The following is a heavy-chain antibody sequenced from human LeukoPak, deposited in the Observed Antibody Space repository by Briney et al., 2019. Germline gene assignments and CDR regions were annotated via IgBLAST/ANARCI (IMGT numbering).Heavy chain of an antibody. V-gene: IGHV4-38-2*02. CDR2: IYHSGST. D-gene: IGHD5/OR15-5a*01. CDR1: GYSISSGYY. Sequence: PSETLSLTCTVSGYSISSGYYWGWIRQPPGKGLEWIGSIYHSGSTNYNPSLKSRVTISVDTSKNQFSLKLSSVTAADTAVYYCARRRLRKAFDIWGQGTMVTVSS. CDR3: ARRRLRKAFDI. J-gene: IGHJ3*02.